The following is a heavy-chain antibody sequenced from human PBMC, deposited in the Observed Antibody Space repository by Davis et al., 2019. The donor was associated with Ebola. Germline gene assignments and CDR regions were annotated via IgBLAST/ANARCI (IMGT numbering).Heavy chain of an antibody. CDR2: MHRDEKYK. CDR3: AKDPFFTVSTPPAFEM. J-gene: IGHJ3*02. V-gene: IGHV3-30*02. CDR1: GFTFSSNS. Sequence: GGSLRLSCAVSGFTFSSNSMNWVRQAPGKGLEWVAYMHRDEKYKQYVDSVRGRFTISRDNSKNTLYLQMNSLRAEDTAVYFCAKDPFFTVSTPPAFEMWGQGTMVTVSS. D-gene: IGHD4-17*01.